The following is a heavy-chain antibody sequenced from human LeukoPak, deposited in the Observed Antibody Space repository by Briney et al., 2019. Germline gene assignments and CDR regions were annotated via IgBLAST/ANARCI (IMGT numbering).Heavy chain of an antibody. CDR1: GYTFTGYH. Sequence: ASVKVSCKASGYTFTGYHMHWVRQAPGQGLEWMGWINPNSGGTNYAQKFQGRVTMTRDTSISTAYMELSRLRSDDTAVYYCARGAVTMVRGVITNWFDPWGQGTLVTVSS. V-gene: IGHV1-2*02. D-gene: IGHD3-10*01. J-gene: IGHJ5*02. CDR3: ARGAVTMVRGVITNWFDP. CDR2: INPNSGGT.